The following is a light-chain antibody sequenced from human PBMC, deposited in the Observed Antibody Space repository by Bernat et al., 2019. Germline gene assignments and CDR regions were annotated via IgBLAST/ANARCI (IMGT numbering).Light chain of an antibody. Sequence: EIVLTQSPGTLSLSPGERATLSCTASQSVSSTYLAWYQQTPGQAPRLLMYGASTRATGIPDRFTGSGSGTDFTLTSSRLEPEDFAVYYCHEYVTATFGQGTKLEIK. CDR1: QSVSSTY. CDR3: HEYVTAT. CDR2: GAS. J-gene: IGKJ2*01. V-gene: IGKV3-20*01.